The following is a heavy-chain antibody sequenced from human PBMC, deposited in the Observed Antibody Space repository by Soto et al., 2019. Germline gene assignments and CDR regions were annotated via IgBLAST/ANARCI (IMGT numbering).Heavy chain of an antibody. CDR2: ISWDGGST. CDR1: GFTFDDYT. J-gene: IGHJ6*02. CDR3: AKDTGEYYGMDV. D-gene: IGHD3-16*01. Sequence: GGSLRLSCAASGFTFDDYTMHWVRQAPGKGLEWVSLISWDGGSTYYADSVKGRFTISRDNSKNSLYLQMNSLRAEDTALYYCAKDTGEYYGMDVWGQGTTATVS. V-gene: IGHV3-43*01.